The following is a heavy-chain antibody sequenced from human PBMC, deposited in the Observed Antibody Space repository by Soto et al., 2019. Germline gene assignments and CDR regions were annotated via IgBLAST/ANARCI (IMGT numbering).Heavy chain of an antibody. CDR2: ISAYNGYT. D-gene: IGHD3-22*01. Sequence: ASVKVSCKASGYTFTGHGISWVRQAPGQGLEWMGWISAYNGYTNYAQTFQGRVTVTTDTPTRTAYMELRNLRSDDTAMYYCARDQSHVIPARHYYDTNGPRDWGPGXLVTVSS. V-gene: IGHV1-18*04. CDR3: ARDQSHVIPARHYYDTNGPRD. J-gene: IGHJ4*02. CDR1: GYTFTGHG.